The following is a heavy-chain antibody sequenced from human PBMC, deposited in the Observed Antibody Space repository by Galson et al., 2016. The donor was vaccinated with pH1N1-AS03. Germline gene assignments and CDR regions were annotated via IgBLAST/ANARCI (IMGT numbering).Heavy chain of an antibody. CDR1: GYGFNGYW. V-gene: IGHV5-51*03. CDR3: ARPAHYDSSGRDALDV. J-gene: IGHJ3*01. CDR2: IFPGDSDT. D-gene: IGHD3-22*01. Sequence: QSGAEVTKPGDSLKISCKSSGYGFNGYWTGWVRQMPGKGLEWTGIIFPGDSDTRYSTSFQRQVTISADKSTRTTYLQWRSRKASDTAIYYCARPAHYDSSGRDALDVWGQGTMLIVSS.